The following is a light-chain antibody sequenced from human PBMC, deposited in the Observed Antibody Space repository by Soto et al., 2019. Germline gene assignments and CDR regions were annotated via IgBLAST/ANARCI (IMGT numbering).Light chain of an antibody. Sequence: QSVLTQPPSASGTPGQRVTLSCSGSSSNIGSNTVNWYQPLPGTAPKLLIYSNNQRPSGVPDRVSGSKSGTSASLAISGLQSEDEADYYCAAWDDSLNGQGVFGGGTQLTVL. CDR3: AAWDDSLNGQGV. J-gene: IGLJ2*01. CDR2: SNN. CDR1: SSNIGSNT. V-gene: IGLV1-44*01.